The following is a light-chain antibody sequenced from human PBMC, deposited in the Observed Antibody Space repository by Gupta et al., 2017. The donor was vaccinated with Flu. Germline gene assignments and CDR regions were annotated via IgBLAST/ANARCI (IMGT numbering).Light chain of an antibody. CDR3: CSEAGSANIVL. Sequence: QSALTQPAYLSGSPGQSIPISCTGTSSDIGTYKHVARYQRDTGKAPKLIIYEGSERHSGVSNRFSGSKSGNTASLTITGLQAEDEANYYCCSEAGSANIVLFGGGMKLTVL. CDR2: EGS. CDR1: SSDIGTYKH. J-gene: IGLJ2*01. V-gene: IGLV2-23*01.